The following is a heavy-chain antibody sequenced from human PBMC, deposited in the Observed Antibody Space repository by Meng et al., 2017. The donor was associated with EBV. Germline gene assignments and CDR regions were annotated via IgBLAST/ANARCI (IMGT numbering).Heavy chain of an antibody. CDR3: AKHRLGPLDY. CDR2: IYSGGST. J-gene: IGHJ4*02. Sequence: EVQLVWSGGGWSQPGGSLSLSCAASGFTVSSNYMSWVRQAPGKGLEWVSVIYSGGSTYYADSVKGRFTISRDNSKNTLYLQMNSLRAEDTAVYYCAKHRLGPLDYWGQGTLVTVSS. V-gene: IGHV3-53*01. CDR1: GFTVSSNY. D-gene: IGHD5-12*01.